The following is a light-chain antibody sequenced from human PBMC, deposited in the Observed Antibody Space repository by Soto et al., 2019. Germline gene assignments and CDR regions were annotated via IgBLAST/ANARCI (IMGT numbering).Light chain of an antibody. CDR1: SSDVVNYNY. J-gene: IGLJ2*01. CDR2: EVS. CDR3: SSYAGSNNLV. Sequence: QSVLTQPPSASGSPGQSVTISCTGTSSDVVNYNYVSWYQQHPGKAPKLMIYEVSKRPSGVPDRFSGSKSGNTASLTVSGLQAEDEADYYCSSYAGSNNLVFGGGTKVTVL. V-gene: IGLV2-8*01.